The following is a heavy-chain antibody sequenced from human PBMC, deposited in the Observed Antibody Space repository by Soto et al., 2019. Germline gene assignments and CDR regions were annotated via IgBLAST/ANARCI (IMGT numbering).Heavy chain of an antibody. CDR3: ARTNVAHYYFDY. V-gene: IGHV1-69*02. Sequence: ASVKVSCKASGGTFSSYTISWVRQAPGQGLEWMGRIIPILGITKYSQKFQGRVTITRDTSASTAYMELSSLRSEDTAVYYCARTNVAHYYFDYWGQGTLVTVSS. D-gene: IGHD5-12*01. J-gene: IGHJ4*02. CDR1: GGTFSSYT. CDR2: IIPILGIT.